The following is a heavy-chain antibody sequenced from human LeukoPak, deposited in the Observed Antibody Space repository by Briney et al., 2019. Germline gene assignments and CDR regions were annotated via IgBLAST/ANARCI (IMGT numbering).Heavy chain of an antibody. V-gene: IGHV4-61*02. Sequence: SETLSLTCTVSGGSISSGSYYWSWIRQPAGKGLEWIGRIYTSGSTNYNPSLKSRVTISVDTSKNQFSLKLSSVTAADTAVYYCARVGGDFWSGFHAFDIWGQGTMVTVSS. CDR1: GGSISSGSYY. D-gene: IGHD3-3*01. CDR2: IYTSGST. J-gene: IGHJ3*02. CDR3: ARVGGDFWSGFHAFDI.